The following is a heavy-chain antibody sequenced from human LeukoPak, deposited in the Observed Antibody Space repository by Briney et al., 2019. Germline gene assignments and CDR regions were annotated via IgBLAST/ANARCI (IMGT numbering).Heavy chain of an antibody. CDR2: IIPILGIA. V-gene: IGHV1-69*04. CDR1: GGTFSSYA. J-gene: IGHJ4*02. CDR3: AGGRSYRSSTSCYNTDY. D-gene: IGHD2-2*02. Sequence: ASVKVSCKASGGTFSSYAISWVRQAPGQGLEWMGRIIPILGIANYAQKFQGRVTITADKSTSTAYMELSSLRSEDTAVYYCAGGRSYRSSTSCYNTDYWGQGTLVTVSS.